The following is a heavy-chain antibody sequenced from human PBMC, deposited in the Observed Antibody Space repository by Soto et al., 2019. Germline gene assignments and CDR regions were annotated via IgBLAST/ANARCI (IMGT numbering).Heavy chain of an antibody. CDR2: ITWNSGKI. J-gene: IGHJ4*03. D-gene: IGHD2-21*02. CDR3: VTAAYAVVHRVVTTSECFLDY. V-gene: IGHV3-9*01. Sequence: GGSLRLSCTASGFTLDDNAMHWVRQGPGSGREWVSGITWNSGKIAYADSVKGRFTIARDDDNNSLYLQMNSLSTEHTAFSYRVTAAYAVVHRVVTTSECFLDYWGHGPRVAVSS. CDR1: GFTLDDNA.